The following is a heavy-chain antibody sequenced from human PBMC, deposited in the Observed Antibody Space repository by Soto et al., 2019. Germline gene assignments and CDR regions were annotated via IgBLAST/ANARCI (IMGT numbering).Heavy chain of an antibody. J-gene: IGHJ5*02. D-gene: IGHD3-22*01. CDR3: ARGSQSPYYYDSSGYYYWFDP. Sequence: SETLSLTCTVSGGSISSGDYYWSWIRQPPGKGLEWIGYIYYSGSTYYNPSLKSRVTISVDTSKNQFSLKLSSVTAADTAVYYCARGSQSPYYYDSSGYYYWFDPWGQGTLVTVSS. CDR1: GGSISSGDYY. CDR2: IYYSGST. V-gene: IGHV4-30-4*01.